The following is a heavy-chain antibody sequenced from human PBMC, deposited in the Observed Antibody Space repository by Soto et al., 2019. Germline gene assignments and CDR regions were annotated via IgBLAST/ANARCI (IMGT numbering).Heavy chain of an antibody. D-gene: IGHD2-2*01. CDR2: IYHSGST. Sequence: SETLSLTCAVSGGSISSSNWWSWVRQPPGKGLEWIGEIYHSGSTNYNPSLKSRVTISVDKSKNQFSLKLSSVTAADTAVYYCARKGTNRRDAFDIWGQGTMVTVSS. CDR1: GGSISSSNW. CDR3: ARKGTNRRDAFDI. J-gene: IGHJ3*02. V-gene: IGHV4-4*02.